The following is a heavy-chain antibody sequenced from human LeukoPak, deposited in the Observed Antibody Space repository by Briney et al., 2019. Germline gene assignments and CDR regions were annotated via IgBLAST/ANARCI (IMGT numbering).Heavy chain of an antibody. V-gene: IGHV3-30-3*02. CDR3: AKSAYSGNFNWFDP. D-gene: IGHD1-26*01. CDR1: GFIFSNYA. Sequence: PGRSLRLSCAASGFIFSNYAMHWVRQAPGKGLEWVAVISKDGSSKYSIDSVKGRFTISRDNSKNTLYLQMNSLRAEDTAVYYCAKSAYSGNFNWFDPWGQGTLVTVSS. J-gene: IGHJ5*02. CDR2: ISKDGSSK.